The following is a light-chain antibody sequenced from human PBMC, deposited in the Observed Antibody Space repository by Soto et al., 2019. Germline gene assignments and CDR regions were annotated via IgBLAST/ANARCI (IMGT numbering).Light chain of an antibody. V-gene: IGKV1-5*03. CDR2: KAS. CDR3: QQYVSYSS. Sequence: DIQMTQSPPTLSASVGDRVTITCRASQSVSSRLAWYQQKPGKAPKLLIYKASSLESGVPSRFSGSGSGTEFTLTISRLQPDDFATYYCQQYVSYSSFGPGTKVDMK. CDR1: QSVSSR. J-gene: IGKJ3*01.